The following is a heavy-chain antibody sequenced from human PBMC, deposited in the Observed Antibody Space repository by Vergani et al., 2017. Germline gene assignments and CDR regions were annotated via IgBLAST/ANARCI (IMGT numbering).Heavy chain of an antibody. V-gene: IGHV3-48*02. D-gene: IGHD1-20*01. CDR3: ARDLMGPYNWNDGFDY. CDR2: ISSSSSTI. Sequence: EVQLVESGGGLVQPGGSLRLSCAASGFTFSSYSMNWVRQAPGKGLEWVSYISSSSSTIYYADSVKGRFTISRDNAKNSLYLQMNSLRDEDKAVYYCARDLMGPYNWNDGFDYWGQGTLVTVSS. CDR1: GFTFSSYS. J-gene: IGHJ4*02.